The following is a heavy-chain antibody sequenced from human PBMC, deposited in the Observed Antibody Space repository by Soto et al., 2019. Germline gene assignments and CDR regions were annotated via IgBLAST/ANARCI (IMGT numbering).Heavy chain of an antibody. Sequence: ETLSLTCAVYDGSFSGYYWSWIRQPPGKGLEWIGEINHRGGTNYNPSLKSRVTISVDTSKDQFSLKLSSVTAADTAVYYCARWYYYDSSGYYYRYYYYGMDVWGQGTTVTVSS. CDR2: INHRGGT. D-gene: IGHD3-22*01. CDR1: DGSFSGYY. V-gene: IGHV4-34*01. J-gene: IGHJ6*02. CDR3: ARWYYYDSSGYYYRYYYYGMDV.